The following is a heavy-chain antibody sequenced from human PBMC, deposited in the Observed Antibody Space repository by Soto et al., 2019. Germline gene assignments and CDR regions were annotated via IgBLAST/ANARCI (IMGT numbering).Heavy chain of an antibody. V-gene: IGHV4-4*02. CDR3: ARVEDYSSSWSWVDL. J-gene: IGHJ2*01. Sequence: QVQLQESGPGLVKPSGTLSLTCAVSGGSISSSNWWSWVRQPPGKGLEWIGEIYHSGSTNYNPSLKSRVTISVDKSKNQFYLKLSSVTAADTAVYYCARVEDYSSSWSWVDLWGRGTLVTVSS. CDR2: IYHSGST. D-gene: IGHD6-13*01. CDR1: GGSISSSNW.